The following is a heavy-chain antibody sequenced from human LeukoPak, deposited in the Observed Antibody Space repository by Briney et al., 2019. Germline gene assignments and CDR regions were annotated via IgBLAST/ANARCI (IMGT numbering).Heavy chain of an antibody. J-gene: IGHJ6*03. CDR3: ARGGDRRYNIYYYYMDV. CDR2: IYTSVST. Sequence: SETLSLTCTVSGGSITGYYWSWIRQPQGKGLEWIGYIYTSVSTNYNPSLKSRVTISVDTSKNQFSLHPRSVTAAATAVYYCARGGDRRYNIYYYYMDVWGKGTTVTVSS. D-gene: IGHD1-1*01. V-gene: IGHV4-4*09. CDR1: GGSITGYY.